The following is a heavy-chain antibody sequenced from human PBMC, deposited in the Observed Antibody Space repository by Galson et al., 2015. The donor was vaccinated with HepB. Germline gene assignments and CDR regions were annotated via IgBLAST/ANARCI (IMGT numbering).Heavy chain of an antibody. V-gene: IGHV1-18*01. CDR2: ISAYNGNT. Sequence: SVKVSCKASGYTFTSYGISWVRQAPGQGLEWMGWISAYNGNTNYAQKLQGRVTMTTDTSTSTAYMELRSLRSDDTAVYYCARDVTMVRGVIINYYYYGMDVWGQGTTVTVSS. CDR1: GYTFTSYG. J-gene: IGHJ6*02. D-gene: IGHD3-10*01. CDR3: ARDVTMVRGVIINYYYYGMDV.